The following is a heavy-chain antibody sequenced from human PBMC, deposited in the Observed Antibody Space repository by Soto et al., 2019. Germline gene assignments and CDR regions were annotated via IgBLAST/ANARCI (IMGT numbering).Heavy chain of an antibody. CDR2: ITPYNGNA. V-gene: IGHV1-18*04. J-gene: IGHJ5*02. Sequence: SVKVSCKTSGYTFTNYDVTWVRQAPGRGLEWVGWITPYNGNAHYAPHLQGRITLATDTSTNTAYLDLTDLISDDTAMYYCARVVPGAVAWFYSWGQG. CDR1: GYTFTNYD. CDR3: ARVVPGAVAWFYS. D-gene: IGHD3-16*02.